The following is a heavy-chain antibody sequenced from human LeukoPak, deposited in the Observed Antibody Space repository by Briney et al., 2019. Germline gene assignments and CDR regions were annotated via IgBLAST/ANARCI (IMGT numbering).Heavy chain of an antibody. D-gene: IGHD3-22*01. CDR3: ARVRSTYYYDSSGYFYAFDI. V-gene: IGHV1-24*01. J-gene: IGHJ3*02. Sequence: ASVKVSCKVSGYTLTELSMHWVRQAPGKGLEWMGGFDPEDGETIYAQKFQGRVTMTEDTSTDTAYMELSRLRSDDTAVYYCARVRSTYYYDSSGYFYAFDIWGQGTMVTVSS. CDR2: FDPEDGET. CDR1: GYTLTELS.